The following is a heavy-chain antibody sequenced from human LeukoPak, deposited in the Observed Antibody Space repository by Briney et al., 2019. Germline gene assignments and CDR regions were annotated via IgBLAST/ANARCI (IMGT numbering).Heavy chain of an antibody. J-gene: IGHJ3*02. CDR2: ISGYNGNT. D-gene: IGHD3-3*01. Sequence: ASVKVSCKASGYTFTSYGISWVRQAPGQGLEWMGWISGYNGNTNYAQKLQGRVTMTTDTSTSTAYMELRSLRSDDTAVYYCARDLITTRAAKSDAFDIWGQGTMVTVSS. V-gene: IGHV1-18*01. CDR3: ARDLITTRAAKSDAFDI. CDR1: GYTFTSYG.